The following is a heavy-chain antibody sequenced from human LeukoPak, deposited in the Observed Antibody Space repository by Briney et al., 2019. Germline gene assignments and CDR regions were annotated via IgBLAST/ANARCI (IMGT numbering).Heavy chain of an antibody. D-gene: IGHD3-10*01. Sequence: SETLSLTCTVSGGSISSYYWSWIRQPPGKGLEWIGYIYYSGSTNYNPSLKSRVTISVDTSKNQFSLKLSSVTAADTAVYYCARSPAVVRGVINWYFDLWGRGTLVTVSS. J-gene: IGHJ2*01. CDR2: IYYSGST. CDR3: ARSPAVVRGVINWYFDL. V-gene: IGHV4-59*01. CDR1: GGSISSYY.